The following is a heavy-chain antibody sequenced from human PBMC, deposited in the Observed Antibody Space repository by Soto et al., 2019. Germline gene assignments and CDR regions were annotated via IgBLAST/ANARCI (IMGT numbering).Heavy chain of an antibody. D-gene: IGHD6-19*01. Sequence: QVQLVESGGGMVQPGRSLRLSCAASGFTFSSYAMHWVRQAPGKGLEWVAVISYDGNNKYYADSVKGRFTISRDNSKKTLYLQVNSLTAEDTAVYYCARPYNSGWYGDFDYWGQGTLVTVSS. CDR1: GFTFSSYA. J-gene: IGHJ4*02. V-gene: IGHV3-30-3*01. CDR2: ISYDGNNK. CDR3: ARPYNSGWYGDFDY.